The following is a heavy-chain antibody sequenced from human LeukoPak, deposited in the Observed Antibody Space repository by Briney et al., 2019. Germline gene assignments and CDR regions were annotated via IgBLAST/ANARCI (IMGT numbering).Heavy chain of an antibody. CDR2: ISRSGSTI. J-gene: IGHJ3*02. V-gene: IGHV3-11*01. D-gene: IGHD3-22*01. CDR3: ARDWWDYYDSSGSIDAFDI. Sequence: GGSLRLSCAASGFTFSDYYMSWIRQAPGKGLEWVSYISRSGSTIYYADSVKGRFTISRDNAKNSLYLQMNSLRAEDTAVYYCARDWWDYYDSSGSIDAFDIWGQGTMVTVSS. CDR1: GFTFSDYY.